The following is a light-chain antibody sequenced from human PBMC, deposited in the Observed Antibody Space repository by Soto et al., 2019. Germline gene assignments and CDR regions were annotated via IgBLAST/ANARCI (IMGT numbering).Light chain of an antibody. J-gene: IGKJ1*01. V-gene: IGKV4-1*01. CDR1: QSLLYSSNNKNY. CDR3: QQYYSHPPT. Sequence: DIVMTQSPDSLAVSLGERATINCKSSQSLLYSSNNKNYLTWYQQKPGQPPKMIIYWASSRKSGVPDRFSGSRSGTDFTLTISSLQAEDVAVYYCQQYYSHPPTFGQGTKVEVK. CDR2: WAS.